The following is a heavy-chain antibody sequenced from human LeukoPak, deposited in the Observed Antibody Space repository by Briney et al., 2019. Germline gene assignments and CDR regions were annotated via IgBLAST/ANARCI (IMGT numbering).Heavy chain of an antibody. V-gene: IGHV1-69*13. CDR1: GGTFSSYA. D-gene: IGHD4-17*01. Sequence: ASVKVSCKASGGTFSSYAISWVRQAPGQGLEWKGGIIPIFGTANYAQKFQGRVTITADESTSTAYMELSSLRSEDTAVYYCATYGDYRDFDYWGQGTLVTVSS. CDR3: ATYGDYRDFDY. CDR2: IIPIFGTA. J-gene: IGHJ4*02.